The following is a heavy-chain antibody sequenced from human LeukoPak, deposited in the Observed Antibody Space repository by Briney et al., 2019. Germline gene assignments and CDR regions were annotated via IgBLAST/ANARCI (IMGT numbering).Heavy chain of an antibody. J-gene: IGHJ4*02. CDR3: ARSTDGDYYGSGSYYDY. CDR2: IYHSGST. V-gene: IGHV4-30-2*01. D-gene: IGHD3-10*01. Sequence: PSETLSLTCAGSGVSISSGGYSWSWIRQPPGKGLEWIGYIYHSGSTYYNPSLKSRVTISVDRSKNQFSLKLSSVTAADTAVYYCARSTDGDYYGSGSYYDYWGQGTLVTVSS. CDR1: GVSISSGGYS.